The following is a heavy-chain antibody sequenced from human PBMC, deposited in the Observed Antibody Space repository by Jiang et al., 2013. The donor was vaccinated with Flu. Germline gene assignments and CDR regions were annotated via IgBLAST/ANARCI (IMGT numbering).Heavy chain of an antibody. D-gene: IGHD6-19*01. J-gene: IGHJ4*02. V-gene: IGHV4-4*07. Sequence: WIGRIYSSGSPNYNPSLKSRVIMSVDTSKSQFSLKLSSVTAADTGVYYCARIMAGTWGFDYWGQGTLVTVSS. CDR3: ARIMAGTWGFDY. CDR2: IYSSGSP.